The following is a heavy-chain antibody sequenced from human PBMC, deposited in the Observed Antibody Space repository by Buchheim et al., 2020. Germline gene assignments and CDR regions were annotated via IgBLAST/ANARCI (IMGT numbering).Heavy chain of an antibody. D-gene: IGHD5-24*01. Sequence: QVHLVQSGAEVKKPGASVKVSCKASGYTLTSYGISWVRQAPGQGLQWMGWITAFNGNTNYAQNLQGRVSMTTDTSRGTAYMELSSLRSEDTAVYYCARGRDGYNYRYWGQGTL. V-gene: IGHV1-18*01. CDR2: ITAFNGNT. CDR1: GYTLTSYG. J-gene: IGHJ4*02. CDR3: ARGRDGYNYRY.